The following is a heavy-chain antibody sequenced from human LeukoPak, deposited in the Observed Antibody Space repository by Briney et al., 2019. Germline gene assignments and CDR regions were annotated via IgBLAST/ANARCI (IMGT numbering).Heavy chain of an antibody. Sequence: SETLSLTCTVSSDSISSYYWSWIRQPPGKGLEWIGYIYYSGSTYYNPSLKSRVTISVDTSKNQFSLKLSSVTAADTAVYYCARDYSGSYHFFDYWGQGTLVTVSS. V-gene: IGHV4-59*12. CDR1: SDSISSYY. D-gene: IGHD1-26*01. J-gene: IGHJ4*02. CDR2: IYYSGST. CDR3: ARDYSGSYHFFDY.